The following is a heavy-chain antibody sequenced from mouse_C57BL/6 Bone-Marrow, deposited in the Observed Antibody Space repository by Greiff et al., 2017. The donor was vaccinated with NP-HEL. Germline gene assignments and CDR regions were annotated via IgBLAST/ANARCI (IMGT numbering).Heavy chain of an antibody. CDR3: ARKSTVVGSPYYYAMDY. CDR2: IWSGGST. Sequence: QVQLQQSGPGLVQPSQSLSITCTVSGFSLTSYGVHWVRQSPGKGLEWLGVIWSGGSTDYNAAFISRLSISKDNSKSQVFFKMNSLQADDTAIYXCARKSTVVGSPYYYAMDYWGQGTSVTVSS. V-gene: IGHV2-2*01. CDR1: GFSLTSYG. D-gene: IGHD1-1*01. J-gene: IGHJ4*01.